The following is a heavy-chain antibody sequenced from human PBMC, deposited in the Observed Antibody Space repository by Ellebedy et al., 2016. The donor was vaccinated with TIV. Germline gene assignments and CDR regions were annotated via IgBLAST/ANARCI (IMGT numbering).Heavy chain of an antibody. CDR3: ARDGFASTVTTHYYYYYGMDV. Sequence: SETLSLTXTVSGGSISSYYWSWIRQPAGKGLEWIGRIYTSGSTNYNPSLKSRVTMSVDTSKNQFSLKLSSVTAADTAVYYCARDGFASTVTTHYYYYYGMDVWGQGTTVTVSS. CDR2: IYTSGST. D-gene: IGHD4-17*01. CDR1: GGSISSYY. J-gene: IGHJ6*02. V-gene: IGHV4-4*07.